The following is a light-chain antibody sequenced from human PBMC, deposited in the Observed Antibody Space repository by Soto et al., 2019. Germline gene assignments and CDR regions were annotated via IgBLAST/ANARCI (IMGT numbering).Light chain of an antibody. CDR3: QQYTNWPPLT. J-gene: IGKJ4*01. CDR1: QNGHRD. V-gene: IGKV3-15*01. CDR2: DSS. Sequence: EIVMTQSPSTLSVSPGEGATLSCRASQNGHRDLAWYQQKPGQAPRLLIYDSSITATGTPARFSGSGSGTEFTLTSRSLQSEDFAVYHCQQYTNWPPLTFGGGTKVEI.